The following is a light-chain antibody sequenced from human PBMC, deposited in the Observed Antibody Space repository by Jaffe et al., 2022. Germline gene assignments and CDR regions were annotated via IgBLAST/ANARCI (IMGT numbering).Light chain of an antibody. J-gene: IGKJ5*01. Sequence: EVVLTQSPATLSLSPGERATLSCRASQGVSSSLAWYQQKPGQAPRLLIYDASNRATGIPARFSGSGSGTDFTLTISNLEPEDFAVYYCQQRGNWPPITFGQGTRLEIK. CDR3: QQRGNWPPIT. CDR1: QGVSSS. CDR2: DAS. V-gene: IGKV3-11*01.